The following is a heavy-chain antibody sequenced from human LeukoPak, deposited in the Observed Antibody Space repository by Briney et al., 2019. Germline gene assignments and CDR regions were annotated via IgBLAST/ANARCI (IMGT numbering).Heavy chain of an antibody. CDR2: INHSGST. CDR1: GGSFSGYY. CDR3: AREGYDYDFWSGYYRRFDY. V-gene: IGHV4-34*01. D-gene: IGHD3-3*01. J-gene: IGHJ4*02. Sequence: SETLSLTCAVYGGSFSGYYWSWIRQPPGKGLVWIGEINHSGSTNYNPSLKSRVTISVDTSKNQFSLKLSSATAADTAVYYCAREGYDYDFWSGYYRRFDYWGQGTLVTVSS.